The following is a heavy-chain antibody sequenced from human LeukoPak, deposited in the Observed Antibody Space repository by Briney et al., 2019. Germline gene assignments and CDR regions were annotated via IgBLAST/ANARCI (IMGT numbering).Heavy chain of an antibody. CDR1: GGTFSSYA. CDR3: ARGLEMATMAVPGY. D-gene: IGHD5-24*01. CDR2: IIPIFGTA. V-gene: IGHV1-69*06. Sequence: ASVKVSCKASGGTFSSYAISWVRQAPGQGLEWMGGIIPIFGTANYAQKFQGRVTITADKSTSTAYMELSSLRSEDTAVYYCARGLEMATMAVPGYWGQGTLVTVSS. J-gene: IGHJ4*02.